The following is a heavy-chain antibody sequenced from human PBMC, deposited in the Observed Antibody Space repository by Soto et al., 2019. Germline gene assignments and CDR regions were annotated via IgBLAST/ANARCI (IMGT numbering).Heavy chain of an antibody. J-gene: IGHJ4*02. CDR1: GGSISGSY. Sequence: SETLSLTCSVSGGSISGSYWSWIRQSPGKGLEWLGYVYYTGSTNYSPSLRSRVSISVDTSKNEFSLRLSSVTAADTAVYFCARSVAVPGSHIDYWGQGTQVTVSS. CDR3: ARSVAVPGSHIDY. V-gene: IGHV4-59*01. CDR2: VYYTGST. D-gene: IGHD3-10*01.